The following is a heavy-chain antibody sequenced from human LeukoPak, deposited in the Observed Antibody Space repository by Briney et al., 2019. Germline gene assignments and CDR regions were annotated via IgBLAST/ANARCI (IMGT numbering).Heavy chain of an antibody. V-gene: IGHV4-59*12. CDR1: GGSISSYY. Sequence: PSETLSLTCTVSGGSISSYYWSWIRQPPGKGLEWIGYIYYSGSTNYNPSLKSRVTISVDTSKNQFSLKLSSVTAADTAVYYCARRRIRARPFDYWGQGTLVTVSS. J-gene: IGHJ4*02. D-gene: IGHD2-15*01. CDR2: IYYSGST. CDR3: ARRRIRARPFDY.